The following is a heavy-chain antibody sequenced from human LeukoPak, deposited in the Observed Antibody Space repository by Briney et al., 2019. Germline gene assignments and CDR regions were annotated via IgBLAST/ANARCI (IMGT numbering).Heavy chain of an antibody. D-gene: IGHD2-2*01. J-gene: IGHJ4*02. V-gene: IGHV3-30*04. CDR2: ISYDGSNK. CDR1: GFTFCSYA. Sequence: PGRSLRLSCAASGFTFCSYAMHWVRQAPGKGLEWVAVISYDGSNKYYADSVKGRFTISRDNSKNTLYLQMNSLRAEDTAVYYCARDVGAYCSSTSCFTKDWGQGTLVTVSS. CDR3: ARDVGAYCSSTSCFTKD.